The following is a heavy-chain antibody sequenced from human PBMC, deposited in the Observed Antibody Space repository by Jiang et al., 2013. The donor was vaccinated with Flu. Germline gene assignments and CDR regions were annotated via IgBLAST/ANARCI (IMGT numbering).Heavy chain of an antibody. CDR2: ISWNSDSI. J-gene: IGHJ4*02. D-gene: IGHD3-3*01. CDR3: DKDKSFWSGYYGGYFDY. CDR1: GFTFDDYT. Sequence: QLVESGGGLVQPGRSLRLSCAASGFTFDDYTMHWVRQAPGKGLEWVSGISWNSDSIGYADSVKGRFTISRDNAKNSLYLQMNSLRAEDTALYYCDKDKSFWSGYYGGYFDYWGQGTLVTVSS. V-gene: IGHV3-9*01.